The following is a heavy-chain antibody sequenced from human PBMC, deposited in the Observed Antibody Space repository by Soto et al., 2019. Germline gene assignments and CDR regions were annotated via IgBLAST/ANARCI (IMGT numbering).Heavy chain of an antibody. V-gene: IGHV4-34*01. CDR3: ASSLSSSWPLYDY. D-gene: IGHD6-13*01. J-gene: IGHJ4*02. CDR2: INHSGST. CDR1: GGSFSGYY. Sequence: PSETLSFTCAVYGGSFSGYYWSWIRQPPGKGLEWIGEINHSGSTNYNPSLKSRVTISVDTSKNQFSLKLSSVTAADTAVYYCASSLSSSWPLYDYWGQGTLVTVSS.